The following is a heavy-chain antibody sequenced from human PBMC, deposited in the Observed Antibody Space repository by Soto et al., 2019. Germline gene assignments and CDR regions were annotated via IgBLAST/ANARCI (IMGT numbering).Heavy chain of an antibody. CDR3: GKGGRSTEEYYYYMDV. CDR2: ISGSGQTE. Sequence: GGSLRLSCTVSGFSFRDHGMHWVRQAPGKGLQWVSSISGSGQTEYYADSVKGRFIISRDDSGSTLFLQMRNLRADDTALYYCGKGGRSTEEYYYYMDVWGKGTTVTVSS. J-gene: IGHJ6*03. V-gene: IGHV3-23*01. D-gene: IGHD2-21*02. CDR1: GFSFRDHG.